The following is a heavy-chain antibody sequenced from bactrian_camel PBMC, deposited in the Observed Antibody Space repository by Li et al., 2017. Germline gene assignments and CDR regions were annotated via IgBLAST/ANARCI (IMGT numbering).Heavy chain of an antibody. V-gene: IGHV3S53*01. J-gene: IGHJ6*01. CDR2: IDAFGRT. D-gene: IGHD1*01. Sequence: HVQLVESGGGSVQTGGSLRLSCAASGNTGGNQLIAWFRQASGKEREGIASIDAFGRTNYSDSVKGRFTVTRDNLKITLWLQMDSLQPEDTAMYYCAADSSLYRGYCKRVADFGNWGQGTQVTVS. CDR3: AADSSLYRGYCKRVADFGN. CDR1: GNTGGNQL.